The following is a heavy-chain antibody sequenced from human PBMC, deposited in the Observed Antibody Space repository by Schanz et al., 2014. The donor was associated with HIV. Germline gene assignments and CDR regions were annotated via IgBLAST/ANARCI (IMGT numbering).Heavy chain of an antibody. CDR2: LSGSGSNI. Sequence: EVQMLESGGGSVQPGGSLRLSCAASGFTFSRYWMTWVRQAPGKGLEWVSSLSGSGSNIYYADSVKGRFTISRDNGKNSLFLQMNSLRAEDTAVYYCARLRGFLWFGDHPYSFDYWGQGTLVTVSS. V-gene: IGHV3-48*04. D-gene: IGHD3-10*01. CDR3: ARLRGFLWFGDHPYSFDY. CDR1: GFTFSRYW. J-gene: IGHJ4*02.